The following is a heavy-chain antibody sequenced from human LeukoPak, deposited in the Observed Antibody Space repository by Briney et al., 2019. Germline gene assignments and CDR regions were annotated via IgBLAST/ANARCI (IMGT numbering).Heavy chain of an antibody. Sequence: GASVKVSCKASGYTFTSYGISWVRQAPGQGLEWMGWISAYNGNTNYAQKLQGRVTMTTDTSTSTAYMELSSLRSEDTAVYYCARDFHYYDSSEAFDIWGQGTMVTVSS. D-gene: IGHD3-22*01. CDR1: GYTFTSYG. CDR2: ISAYNGNT. J-gene: IGHJ3*02. CDR3: ARDFHYYDSSEAFDI. V-gene: IGHV1-18*01.